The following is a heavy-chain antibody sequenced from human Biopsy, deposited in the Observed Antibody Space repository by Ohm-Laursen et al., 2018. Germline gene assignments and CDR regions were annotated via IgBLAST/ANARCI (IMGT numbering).Heavy chain of an antibody. CDR1: GYTFITYY. J-gene: IGHJ4*02. D-gene: IGHD3-10*01. CDR3: ARDRIGGRGDPPDH. Sequence: SVKVSCKAFGYTFITYYVNWVRQAPGQGLEWMGKINPSGGSTSYAQKFRGRVTMTRDTSTTTVYMELNSLRSEDTAVYYCARDRIGGRGDPPDHWGQGTLVTVSS. V-gene: IGHV1-46*01. CDR2: INPSGGST.